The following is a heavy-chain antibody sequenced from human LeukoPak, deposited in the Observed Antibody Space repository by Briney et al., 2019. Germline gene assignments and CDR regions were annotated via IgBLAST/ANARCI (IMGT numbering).Heavy chain of an antibody. CDR3: ASHFDTSGYHYFDF. CDR1: GFTFTRYA. Sequence: PGGSLRLSCAASGFTFTRYAMHWVRQAPGKGLEWLTVISYDGSNKYYADSVKGRFTISRDSSKNTLYLHMNSLRAEDTAVYYCASHFDTSGYHYFDFRGQGTLVTVSS. CDR2: ISYDGSNK. D-gene: IGHD3-22*01. J-gene: IGHJ4*02. V-gene: IGHV3-30-3*01.